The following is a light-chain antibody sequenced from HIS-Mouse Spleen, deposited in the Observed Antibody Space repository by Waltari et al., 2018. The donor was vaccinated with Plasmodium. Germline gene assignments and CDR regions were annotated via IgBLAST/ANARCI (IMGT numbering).Light chain of an antibody. CDR3: CSYAGSSTVV. V-gene: IGLV2-23*01. CDR1: SSDVGSYNL. J-gene: IGLJ2*01. CDR2: EGS. Sequence: QSALTQPASVSGSPGQSITISCTGTSSDVGSYNLVSWYQQHPGKAPKPMIYEGSKRPSGVSNLFSGSKSGNTASLTISGLQAEDEADYYCCSYAGSSTVVFGGGTKLTVL.